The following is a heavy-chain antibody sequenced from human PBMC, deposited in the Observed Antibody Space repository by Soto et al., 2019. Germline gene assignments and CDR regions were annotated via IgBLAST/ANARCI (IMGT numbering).Heavy chain of an antibody. Sequence: EVQLLESGGGLVQPGGSLRLSCAASGFTFSSYAMSWVRQAPGKGLEWVSAISGSGGSTYYADSGKGRFTISRDNAKKTLYLQISSLRTGDTAVYYCAKGSLHYCGGACYYYYYYDYMHVWGKGTTVTVSS. D-gene: IGHD2-21*01. CDR1: GFTFSSYA. V-gene: IGHV3-23*01. CDR2: ISGSGGST. J-gene: IGHJ6*03. CDR3: AKGSLHYCGGACYYYYYYDYMHV.